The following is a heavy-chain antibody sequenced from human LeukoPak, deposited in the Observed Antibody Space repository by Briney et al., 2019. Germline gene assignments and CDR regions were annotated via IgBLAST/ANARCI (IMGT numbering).Heavy chain of an antibody. J-gene: IGHJ4*02. Sequence: GESLKISCKGSGYSFTSYWMHWVRQAPGKGLVGVSRINSDGRSTNYADSVKGRFTISRDNAKNSLYLQMNSLRAEDTAVYYCARAHHRRVYDYVWGSYPYWGQGTLVTVSS. CDR3: ARAHHRRVYDYVWGSYPY. D-gene: IGHD3-16*02. CDR1: GYSFTSYW. CDR2: INSDGRST. V-gene: IGHV3-74*01.